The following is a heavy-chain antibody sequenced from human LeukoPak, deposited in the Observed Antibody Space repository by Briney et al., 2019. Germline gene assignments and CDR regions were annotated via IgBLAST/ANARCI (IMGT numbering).Heavy chain of an antibody. CDR2: IYHNGST. D-gene: IGHD1-1*01. CDR1: GGSISSGGYS. CDR3: ARGPGGGYYYGMDV. Sequence: SQTLSLTCAVSGGSISSGGYSWSWIRQPPGKGLEWIGYIYHNGSTYYNPSLKSRVTISVDRSKNQFSLKLSSVTAADTAVYYCARGPGGGYYYGMDVWGKGTTVTVSS. V-gene: IGHV4-30-2*01. J-gene: IGHJ6*04.